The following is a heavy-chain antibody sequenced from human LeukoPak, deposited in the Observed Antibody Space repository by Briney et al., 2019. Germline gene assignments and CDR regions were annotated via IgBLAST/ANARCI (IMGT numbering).Heavy chain of an antibody. CDR3: AKDAQRGFDYSNSLEN. V-gene: IGHV3-33*06. D-gene: IGHD4-11*01. CDR1: KFTFRHFG. Sequence: PGGSLRLSCAASKFTFRHFGMHWVRQAPGKGLEWVAVIWNDGSNQYYAESVKGRFTVSRDNSQNMVYLQMNSLRPEDTAVYYCAKDAQRGFDYSNSLENWGQGTLVTVSS. CDR2: IWNDGSNQ. J-gene: IGHJ4*02.